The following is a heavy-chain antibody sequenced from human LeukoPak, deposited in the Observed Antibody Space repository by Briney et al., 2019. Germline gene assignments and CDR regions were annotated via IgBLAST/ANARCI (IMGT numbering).Heavy chain of an antibody. CDR3: ARVTVRGFNWFDP. CDR1: GYTFTGYY. V-gene: IGHV1-2*02. J-gene: IGHJ5*02. Sequence: ASVKVSCKASGYTFTGYYMHWVRQAPGQGLEWMGWINPNSGGTNYAQKFQGRVTMTRDTSISTAYMELSRLRSDDTAVYYCARVTVRGFNWFDPWGQGTLVTVS. CDR2: INPNSGGT. D-gene: IGHD3-10*01.